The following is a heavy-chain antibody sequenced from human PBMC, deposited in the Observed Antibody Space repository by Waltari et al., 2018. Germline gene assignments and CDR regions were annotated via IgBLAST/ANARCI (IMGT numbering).Heavy chain of an antibody. Sequence: EVQLVESGGGLVQPGGSLRLSCAASGFTFSSYSMNWVRQAPGKGLEWVSYISSSSSTIYYADSVKGRVTISRDNAKNSLYLQMNSLRAEDTAVYYCARAPPADYDFWSGYHRNWFDPWGQGTLVTVSS. CDR2: ISSSSSTI. J-gene: IGHJ5*02. CDR1: GFTFSSYS. D-gene: IGHD3-3*01. CDR3: ARAPPADYDFWSGYHRNWFDP. V-gene: IGHV3-48*04.